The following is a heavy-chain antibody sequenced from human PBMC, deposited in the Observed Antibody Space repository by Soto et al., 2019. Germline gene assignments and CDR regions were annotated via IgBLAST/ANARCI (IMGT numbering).Heavy chain of an antibody. J-gene: IGHJ4*02. CDR1: GFTFSSYW. Sequence: GGSLRLSCAASGFTFSSYWMHWVRQAPGKGLVWVSRINSDGSSTSYVDSVKGRFTISRDNAKNTLYLQMNSLRAEDTAVYYCARGQGQWLVQNIDYWGQGTLVTVSS. V-gene: IGHV3-74*01. D-gene: IGHD6-19*01. CDR2: INSDGSST. CDR3: ARGQGQWLVQNIDY.